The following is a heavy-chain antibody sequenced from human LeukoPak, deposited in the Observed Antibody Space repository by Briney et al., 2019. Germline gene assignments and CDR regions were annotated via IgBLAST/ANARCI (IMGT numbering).Heavy chain of an antibody. Sequence: GGSLRLSCASSGFTFRNYAMSWVRQAPGKGLEWISIISGSGGSTYYADSVKGRFTISRDNSKNTLYMQVNSLRAEDTAVYYSAKGVKVGANYFDYWGQGTLVTVSS. CDR1: GFTFRNYA. CDR2: ISGSGGST. CDR3: AKGVKVGANYFDY. V-gene: IGHV3-23*01. D-gene: IGHD1-26*01. J-gene: IGHJ4*02.